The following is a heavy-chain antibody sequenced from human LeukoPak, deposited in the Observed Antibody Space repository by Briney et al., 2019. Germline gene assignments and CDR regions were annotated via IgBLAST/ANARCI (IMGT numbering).Heavy chain of an antibody. J-gene: IGHJ3*02. CDR2: ISWNSGSI. D-gene: IGHD2-2*01. CDR3: AKGGYCSSTSCYGSDAFDI. Sequence: GGSLRLSCAASGFTFDDYAMHWVRQAPGKGLEWVSGISWNSGSIGYADSVKGRFTISRDNTKNSLYLQMNSLRAEDMALYYCAKGGYCSSTSCYGSDAFDIWGQGTMVTISS. CDR1: GFTFDDYA. V-gene: IGHV3-9*03.